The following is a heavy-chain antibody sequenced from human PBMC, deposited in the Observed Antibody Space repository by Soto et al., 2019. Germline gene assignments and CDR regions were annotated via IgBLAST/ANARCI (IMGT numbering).Heavy chain of an antibody. CDR3: ATGTAAPAH. V-gene: IGHV3-23*01. D-gene: IGHD6-13*01. CDR2: ISTSGGTT. Sequence: GGSLRLSCAASGFTFSNFDMSWVRQAPGKGLEWVSGISTSGGTTYYADSVKGRFTSSRDNSKNTLYLQMTSLRAEDTAVYYCATGTAAPAHWGQGTLVTVSS. CDR1: GFTFSNFD. J-gene: IGHJ1*01.